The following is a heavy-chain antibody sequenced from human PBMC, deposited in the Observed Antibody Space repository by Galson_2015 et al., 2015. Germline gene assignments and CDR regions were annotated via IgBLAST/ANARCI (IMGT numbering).Heavy chain of an antibody. J-gene: IGHJ4*02. CDR2: ISDDGSNK. V-gene: IGHV3-30-3*01. Sequence: SLRLSCAASGFTFSSYAMHWVRQAPGKGLEWVLVISDDGSNKYYADSVKGRFTISRDNPKNTVYLQMNSLRAEDTAAYYCARGREISAAAVGLNYWGQVTLVTVSS. D-gene: IGHD6-13*01. CDR3: ARGREISAAAVGLNY. CDR1: GFTFSSYA.